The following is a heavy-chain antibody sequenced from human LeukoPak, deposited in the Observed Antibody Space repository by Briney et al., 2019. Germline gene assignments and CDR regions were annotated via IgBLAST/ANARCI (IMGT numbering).Heavy chain of an antibody. D-gene: IGHD3-22*01. J-gene: IGHJ2*01. CDR1: GFTFSNAW. CDR3: TTNIGPDSSGYYSNWYFDL. Sequence: PGGSLRLSCAASGFTFSNAWMSWVRQAPGKGLEWVGRIKSKTDGGTTDYAAPVKGRFTISRDDSKNTLYLQMNSLKTEDTAVYYCTTNIGPDSSGYYSNWYFDLRGRGTLVTVSS. CDR2: IKSKTDGGTT. V-gene: IGHV3-15*01.